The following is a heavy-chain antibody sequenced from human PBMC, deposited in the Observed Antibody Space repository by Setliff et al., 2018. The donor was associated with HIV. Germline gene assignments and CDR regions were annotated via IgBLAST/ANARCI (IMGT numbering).Heavy chain of an antibody. CDR3: ARDSGDDYSDYYYYGMDV. V-gene: IGHV1-3*01. J-gene: IGHJ6*02. CDR1: GYTFTNYA. Sequence: ASVKVSCKASGYTFTNYAMHWVRQAPGQRLEWMGWINAGNGDTKYSQKFQGRVTFTWDTSASTAYMELSSLSSEDTALYYCARDSGDDYSDYYYYGMDVWGQGTTVTVSS. CDR2: INAGNGDT. D-gene: IGHD4-4*01.